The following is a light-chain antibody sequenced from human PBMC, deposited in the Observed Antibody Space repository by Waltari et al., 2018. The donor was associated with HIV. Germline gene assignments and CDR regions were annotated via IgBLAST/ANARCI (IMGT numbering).Light chain of an antibody. V-gene: IGLV2-8*01. J-gene: IGLJ1*01. Sequence: QSALTQPPSASGSPGQSVTISCTGTSSDVGGYNYVSWYQQHPDKAPKLMMYEVTKRHSGVPDRFSGSKSGNTASLTISGLQAEDEADYDCSPYAGNDTCEFGTETGVTVL. CDR3: SPYAGNDTCE. CDR1: SSDVGGYNY. CDR2: EVT.